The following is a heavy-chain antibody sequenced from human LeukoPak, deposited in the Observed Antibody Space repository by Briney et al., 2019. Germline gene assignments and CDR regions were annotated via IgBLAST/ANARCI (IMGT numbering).Heavy chain of an antibody. J-gene: IGHJ4*02. CDR2: INHSGST. CDR1: GGSFSGYY. V-gene: IGHV4-34*01. CDR3: ARRGITYSSSFFSY. Sequence: SETLSLTCAVYGGSFSGYYWSWIRQPPGKGLEWIGEINHSGSTNYNPSLKSRVTMSVDTSKNQFSLKLTSVTAADTATYYCARRGITYSSSFFSYWGQGTLVTVSS. D-gene: IGHD2-2*01.